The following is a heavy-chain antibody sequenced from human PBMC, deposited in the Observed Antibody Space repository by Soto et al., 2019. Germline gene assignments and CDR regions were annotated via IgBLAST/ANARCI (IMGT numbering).Heavy chain of an antibody. Sequence: QVQLQESGPGLVKPSQTLSLTCTVSGGSISSGGYYWSWIRQHPGKGLEWIGYIYYSGSTYYNPSLQSRVTIPVDTSKNHFSLKLTSVTAADTAVYYCARAHYYNGMDVWGQGTTVTVSS. V-gene: IGHV4-31*03. CDR2: IYYSGST. CDR3: ARAHYYNGMDV. CDR1: GGSISSGGYY. J-gene: IGHJ6*02.